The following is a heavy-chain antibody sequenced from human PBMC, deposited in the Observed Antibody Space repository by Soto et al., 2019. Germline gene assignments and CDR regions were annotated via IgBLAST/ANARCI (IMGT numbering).Heavy chain of an antibody. J-gene: IGHJ5*02. V-gene: IGHV6-1*01. D-gene: IGHD6-13*01. Sequence: SQPLSLTCAISGDSVSSNSAAWNWIRQSPSRGLEWLGRTYYRSKWYNDYAVSVKSRITINPDTSKNQFSLQLNSATPEDTAVYYCARDQMYSSTWYNWFDPWGQGTLVTVSS. CDR1: GDSVSSNSAA. CDR2: TYYRSKWYN. CDR3: ARDQMYSSTWYNWFDP.